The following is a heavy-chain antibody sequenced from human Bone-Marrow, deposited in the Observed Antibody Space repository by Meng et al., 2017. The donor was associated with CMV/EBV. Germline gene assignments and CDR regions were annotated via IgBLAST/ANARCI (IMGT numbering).Heavy chain of an antibody. V-gene: IGHV6-1*01. J-gene: IGHJ6*02. D-gene: IGHD4-11*01. CDR1: GDSVSSSSAA. CDR2: TYYRSKWYY. Sequence: LRLSCAISGDSVSSSSAAWNWIRQSPSRGLEWLGRTYYRSKWYYDYAVSVESRIIINPDTSKNQLSLQLNSVTPEDTAVYFCARDRRNYDRPHFSYGMDVWGQGTTVTVSS. CDR3: ARDRRNYDRPHFSYGMDV.